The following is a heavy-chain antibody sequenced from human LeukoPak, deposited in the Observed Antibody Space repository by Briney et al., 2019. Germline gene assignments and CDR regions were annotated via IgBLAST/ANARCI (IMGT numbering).Heavy chain of an antibody. V-gene: IGHV4-38-2*02. J-gene: IGHJ4*02. CDR2: IYHSGST. Sequence: SETLSLTCTVSGYSISSGYYWGWIRQPPGKGLEWIGSIYHSGSTYYNPSLKSRVTTSVDTSKNQFSLKLSSVTAADTAVYYCARAVNAVAGTLNYWGQGTLVTVSS. CDR1: GYSISSGYY. D-gene: IGHD6-19*01. CDR3: ARAVNAVAGTLNY.